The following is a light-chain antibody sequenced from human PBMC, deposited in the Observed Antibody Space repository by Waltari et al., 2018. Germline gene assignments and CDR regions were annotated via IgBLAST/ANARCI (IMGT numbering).Light chain of an antibody. V-gene: IGKV5-2*01. J-gene: IGKJ2*01. CDR2: EAT. Sequence: ETPLTQSPAFMSATPRAQVNISCRASQDIDDEMNWYQQKPGEGAIFIIQEATTLVPGIPPRFSGSGYGTDFTLTINNIQSEDVASYFCLEHDNFPTHTFGQGTKLEIK. CDR3: LEHDNFPTHT. CDR1: QDIDDE.